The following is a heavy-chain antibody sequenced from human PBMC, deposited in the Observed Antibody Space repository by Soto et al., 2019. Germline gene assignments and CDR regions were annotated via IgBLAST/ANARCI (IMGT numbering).Heavy chain of an antibody. CDR1: GFPFSTYS. D-gene: IGHD6-19*01. Sequence: EVQLVESGGGLVKPGGSLRISCAASGFPFSTYSMNWVRQAPGKGLEWVSSISSSSSYIHYADSVKGRFTISRDNAKNSLSLQMNSLTAGDTAVYYCARGPYSSGWFDYWGQGTLVTVAS. V-gene: IGHV3-21*01. CDR2: ISSSSSYI. J-gene: IGHJ4*02. CDR3: ARGPYSSGWFDY.